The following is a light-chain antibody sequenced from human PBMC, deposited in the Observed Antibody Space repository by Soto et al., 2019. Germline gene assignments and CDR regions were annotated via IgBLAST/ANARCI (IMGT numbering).Light chain of an antibody. CDR1: SSNIGAGYD. V-gene: IGLV1-40*01. CDR2: GNN. J-gene: IGLJ1*01. Sequence: QSVLTQPTSVSGAPGQRVTISCTGSSSNIGAGYDVHWYQQLPGTAPKLLIYGNNNWPSGVPDRFSGSKSDTSASLAITGLQAEDEAEYYCQSFDNSLSGSRVFGTGTKVTVL. CDR3: QSFDNSLSGSRV.